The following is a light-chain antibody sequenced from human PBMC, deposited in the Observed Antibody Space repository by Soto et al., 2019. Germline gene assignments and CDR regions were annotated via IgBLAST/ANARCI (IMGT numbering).Light chain of an antibody. J-gene: IGKJ1*01. Sequence: IVMTQSPDSLSVSLVERATITCRSSQSVSATSNSNNYLAWYQQKPGQPPKVLIYWASTRESGVPDRFIGSGSGTDFTLTISRLQAEDVAVYYCQQYYFPTRTFGQGTKVDIK. CDR1: QSVSATSNSNNY. CDR3: QQYYFPTRT. CDR2: WAS. V-gene: IGKV4-1*01.